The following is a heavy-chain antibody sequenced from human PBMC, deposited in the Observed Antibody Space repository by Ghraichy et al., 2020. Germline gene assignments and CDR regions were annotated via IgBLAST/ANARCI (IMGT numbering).Heavy chain of an antibody. CDR1: GFTFSSYA. D-gene: IGHD5-18*01. V-gene: IGHV3-23*01. CDR2: ISGSGGST. J-gene: IGHJ4*02. Sequence: GGSLRLSCAASGFTFSSYAMSWVRQAPGKGLEWVSAISGSGGSTYYADSVKGRFTISRDNSKNTLYLQMNSLRAEDTAVYYCAKGPDTAMVWGFYFDYWGQGTLVTVSS. CDR3: AKGPDTAMVWGFYFDY.